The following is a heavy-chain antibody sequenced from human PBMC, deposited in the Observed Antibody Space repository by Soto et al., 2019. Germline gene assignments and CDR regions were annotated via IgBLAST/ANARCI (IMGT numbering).Heavy chain of an antibody. J-gene: IGHJ4*02. D-gene: IGHD6-13*01. Sequence: EVQLMESGGGLVQPGGSLRLSCAASEFSFSSYALNWVRQAPGKGLEWVSAISATGTTTYYADSVKGRFTISRDNSKRTLFLQMDGLSPEDTAVYYCATYSSPFDYWGQGTLVTVSS. CDR3: ATYSSPFDY. CDR2: ISATGTTT. V-gene: IGHV3-23*01. CDR1: EFSFSSYA.